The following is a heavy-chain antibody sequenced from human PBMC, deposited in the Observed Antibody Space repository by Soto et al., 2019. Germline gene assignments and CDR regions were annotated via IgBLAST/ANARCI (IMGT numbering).Heavy chain of an antibody. CDR1: GFTFSSYG. CDR3: AKDDYGDG. CDR2: ISYDGSNK. Sequence: QVQLVESGGGVVQPGRSLRLSCAASGFTFSSYGMHWVRQAPGKGLEWVAVISYDGSNKYYADSVKGRFTISRDNSKNTLYLQMNSLRAEDTAVYYCAKDDYGDGWGQGTLVPVSS. V-gene: IGHV3-30*18. J-gene: IGHJ4*02.